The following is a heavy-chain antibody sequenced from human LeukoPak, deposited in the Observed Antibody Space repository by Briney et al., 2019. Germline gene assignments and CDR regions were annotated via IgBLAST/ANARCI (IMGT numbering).Heavy chain of an antibody. D-gene: IGHD3-22*01. CDR2: IKSKTDGGTT. Sequence: PGGSLRLSCAASGFTFSNAWMSWVRQAPGKGLEWVGRIKSKTDGGTTDYAAPVKGRFTISRDDSKSTLYLQMNSLKTEDTAVYYCTTTVLRPIPFYDLIYYYDSSKTYYFDYWGQGTLVTVSS. CDR1: GFTFSNAW. V-gene: IGHV3-15*01. J-gene: IGHJ4*02. CDR3: TTTVLRPIPFYDLIYYYDSSKTYYFDY.